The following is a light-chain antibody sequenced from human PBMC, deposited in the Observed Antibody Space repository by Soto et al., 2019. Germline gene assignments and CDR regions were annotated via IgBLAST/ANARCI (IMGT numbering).Light chain of an antibody. CDR1: SSDVGGYNY. J-gene: IGLJ3*02. V-gene: IGLV2-14*01. CDR2: DVN. CDR3: SSYTGSTTLEV. Sequence: QAVVTQPASVSGSPGQSITISCTGTSSDVGGYNYVSWYQQHPGKAPKLMIYDVNNRASGVSDRFSGSKSGNTASLTISGLQAEDEADYYCSSYTGSTTLEVFGGGTKVTVL.